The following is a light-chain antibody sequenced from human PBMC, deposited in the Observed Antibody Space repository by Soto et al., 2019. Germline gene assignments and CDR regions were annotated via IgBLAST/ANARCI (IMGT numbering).Light chain of an antibody. Sequence: DIVLTQSPAPLPVSLGERVSLSCSASQIISSNLAWYQQKPGQIPRLLPYGASARSDGIPARFSGSGSGTECTLTISSLQSEDFAVYYCQQYNNWPQFTFGPGTKVYV. V-gene: IGKV3-15*01. CDR1: QIISSN. CDR2: GAS. J-gene: IGKJ3*01. CDR3: QQYNNWPQFT.